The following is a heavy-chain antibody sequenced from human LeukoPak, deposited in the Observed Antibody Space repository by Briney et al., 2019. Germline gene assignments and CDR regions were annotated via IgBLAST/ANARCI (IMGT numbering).Heavy chain of an antibody. CDR1: GGSISSGGYY. CDR2: IYHSGST. CDR3: ARGLAAAAKTALPYFDY. J-gene: IGHJ4*02. V-gene: IGHV4-30-2*01. D-gene: IGHD6-25*01. Sequence: SETLSLTCTVSGGSISSGGYYWSWIRQPPGKGLEWIGYIYHSGSTYYNPSLKSRVTISVVRSKNQFSLKLSSVTAADTAVYYCARGLAAAAKTALPYFDYWGQGTLVTVSS.